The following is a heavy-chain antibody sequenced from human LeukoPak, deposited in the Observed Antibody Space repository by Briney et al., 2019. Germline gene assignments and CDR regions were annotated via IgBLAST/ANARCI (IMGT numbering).Heavy chain of an antibody. CDR1: GYSISSGYF. CDR2: FYHGGST. V-gene: IGHV4-38-2*02. CDR3: ARGDYYGSGSRIVPFDP. D-gene: IGHD3-10*01. Sequence: SETLSLTCTVSGYSISSGYFWGWVRQPPGKGLEWIGSFYHGGSTYYNPSLKSRVTISVDTSNNQFSLKLSSVTASDTAVYYCARGDYYGSGSRIVPFDPWGQGTLVTVSS. J-gene: IGHJ5*02.